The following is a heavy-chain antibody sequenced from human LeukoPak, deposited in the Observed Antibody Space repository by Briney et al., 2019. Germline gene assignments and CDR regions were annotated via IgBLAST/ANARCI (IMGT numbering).Heavy chain of an antibody. Sequence: PSETLSLTCTVSGGSISSSSYYWGWIRQPPGKGLEWIGSIYYSGSTYYNPSLKSRVTISVDTSKNQFSLKLSSVTAADTAVYYCARAGSSPIAVAGTDAFDIWGQGTMVTVSS. CDR3: ARAGSSPIAVAGTDAFDI. J-gene: IGHJ3*02. CDR1: GGSISSSSYY. D-gene: IGHD6-19*01. CDR2: IYYSGST. V-gene: IGHV4-39*07.